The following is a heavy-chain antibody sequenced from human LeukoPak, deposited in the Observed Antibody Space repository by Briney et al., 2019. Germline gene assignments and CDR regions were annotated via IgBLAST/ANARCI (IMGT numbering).Heavy chain of an antibody. D-gene: IGHD3-3*01. Sequence: MASQTLSLTCTVSGGSISSGGYYWSWIRQHPGKGLEWIGYIYYSGSTYYNPSLKSRVTISVDTSKNQFSLKLSSVTAADTAVYYCARDGGFWGGYHYFDYWGQGTLVTVSS. CDR3: ARDGGFWGGYHYFDY. CDR1: GGSISSGGYY. CDR2: IYYSGST. J-gene: IGHJ4*02. V-gene: IGHV4-31*03.